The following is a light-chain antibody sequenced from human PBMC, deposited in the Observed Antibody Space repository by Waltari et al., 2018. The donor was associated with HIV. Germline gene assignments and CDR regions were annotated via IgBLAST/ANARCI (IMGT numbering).Light chain of an antibody. CDR2: DAS. Sequence: DIQMTQSPSSLSASVGDRVTITCRASQSISSYLNWYQQKPGKAPKLLIYDASNLETGVPSRFSGSGSGTDFTFTISRLQPEDIATYYCQQYDNLPFTFGPGTKVHIK. CDR1: QSISSY. CDR3: QQYDNLPFT. J-gene: IGKJ3*01. V-gene: IGKV1-33*01.